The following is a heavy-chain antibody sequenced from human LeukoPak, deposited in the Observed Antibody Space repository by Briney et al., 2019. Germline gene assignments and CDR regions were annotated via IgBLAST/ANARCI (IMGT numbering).Heavy chain of an antibody. J-gene: IGHJ4*02. V-gene: IGHV6-1*01. CDR1: GDSVSSNSAA. CDR3: ARLENWAFDF. CDR2: TYYRSKWST. D-gene: IGHD7-27*01. Sequence: SQTLSLTCALSGDSVSSNSAAWSWIRQSQSRGLEWLGRTYYRSKWSTDYAVSVKSRITVNPDTSKNQFSLQLNSVTPKDTAVYYCARLENWAFDFWGQGTLITVSS.